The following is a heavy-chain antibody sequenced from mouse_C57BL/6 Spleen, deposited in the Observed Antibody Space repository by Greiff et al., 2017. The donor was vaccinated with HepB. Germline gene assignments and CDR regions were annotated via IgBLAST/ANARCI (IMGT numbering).Heavy chain of an antibody. V-gene: IGHV1-15*01. Sequence: VQVVESGAELVRPGASVTLSCKASGYTFTDYEMHWVKQTPVHGLEWIGAIDPETGGTAYNQKFKGKAILTADKSSSTAYMELRSLTSEDSAVYYCTRDGNYAYWGQGTLVTVSA. CDR3: TRDGNYAY. CDR1: GYTFTDYE. CDR2: IDPETGGT. D-gene: IGHD2-1*01. J-gene: IGHJ3*01.